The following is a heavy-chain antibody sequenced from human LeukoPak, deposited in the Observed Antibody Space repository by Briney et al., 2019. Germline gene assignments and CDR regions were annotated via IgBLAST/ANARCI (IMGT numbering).Heavy chain of an antibody. J-gene: IGHJ4*02. CDR1: GYTFTSYG. CDR3: AREGSGYDLWSGYNDY. Sequence: GASVKVSCKASGYTFTSYGISWVRQAPGQGLEWTGWISAYNGNTNYAQKLQGRVTMTTDTSTSTAYMELRSLRSDDTAVYYCAREGSGYDLWSGYNDYWGQGTLVTVSS. D-gene: IGHD3-3*01. CDR2: ISAYNGNT. V-gene: IGHV1-18*01.